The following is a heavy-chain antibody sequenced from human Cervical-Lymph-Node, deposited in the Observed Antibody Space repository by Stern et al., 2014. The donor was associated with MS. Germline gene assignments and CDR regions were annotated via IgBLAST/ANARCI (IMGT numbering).Heavy chain of an antibody. CDR1: GGTFSKFP. Sequence: QVQLVQSGAEVTKPGSSVKVSCKASGGTFSKFPSSWVRQAPGQGLEWMGGIFPVFGKPTYAQEFRGRVTITEDVSTSTVYMELSSLRSDDTAVYYCALSSETSDRWYSLGYDLWGQGTLVTVSS. CDR3: ALSSETSDRWYSLGYDL. D-gene: IGHD6-13*01. J-gene: IGHJ5*02. V-gene: IGHV1-69*01. CDR2: IFPVFGKP.